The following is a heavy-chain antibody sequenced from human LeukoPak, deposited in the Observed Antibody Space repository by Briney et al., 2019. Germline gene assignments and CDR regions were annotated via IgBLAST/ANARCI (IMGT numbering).Heavy chain of an antibody. J-gene: IGHJ3*01. D-gene: IGHD4/OR15-4a*01. CDR3: AKDVSGAYYAFDV. Sequence: SETLSLTCGVSGASVSSHFWSWIRQTPGMGLEWIGYISNRGSTGYNPSLRSRVTISVDAPKNGVSLNLRSVSAADTAVYYCAKDVSGAYYAFDVWGQG. CDR1: GASVSSHF. V-gene: IGHV4-59*02. CDR2: ISNRGST.